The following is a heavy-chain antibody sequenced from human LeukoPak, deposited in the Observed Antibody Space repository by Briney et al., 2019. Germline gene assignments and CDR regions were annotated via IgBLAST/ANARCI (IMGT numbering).Heavy chain of an antibody. V-gene: IGHV3-43*02. D-gene: IGHD1-7*01. Sequence: GGSLRLSCAASGFTFDGYAMHWVRQAPGKGLEWVSLISGHSTNTYYADSVKGRFTISRDSSKISLYLQMNSLRTEDTALYYCAMDIGTGTSDYFDHWGQGTLVTVSS. J-gene: IGHJ4*02. CDR1: GFTFDGYA. CDR2: ISGHSTNT. CDR3: AMDIGTGTSDYFDH.